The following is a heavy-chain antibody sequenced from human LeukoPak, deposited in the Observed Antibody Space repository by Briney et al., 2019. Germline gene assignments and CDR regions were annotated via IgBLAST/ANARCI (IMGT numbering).Heavy chain of an antibody. Sequence: GGSLRLSCAVSGLTFSSSWMDWVRQAPGKGLEWVASIDPDGNKKYSADSVKGRFTISRDNAENSLYLQMNSLRVEDTAFYYCARDLAYSRLDYWGQGMLVTVSS. CDR1: GLTFSSSW. J-gene: IGHJ4*02. CDR2: IDPDGNKK. D-gene: IGHD5-18*01. CDR3: ARDLAYSRLDY. V-gene: IGHV3-7*01.